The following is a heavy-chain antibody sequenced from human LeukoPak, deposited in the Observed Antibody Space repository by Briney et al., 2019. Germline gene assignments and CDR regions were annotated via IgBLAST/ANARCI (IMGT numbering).Heavy chain of an antibody. CDR2: LNPSGGRT. Sequence: GASVKVSCKTSGYTFTSYYMHWVRQAPGQELEWMGILNPSGGRTSYTQKFQGRVTMTRDTSTSAVYMELSSLRSEDTAVYYCARASSGYYSHFDYWGQGTLVTVSS. J-gene: IGHJ4*02. D-gene: IGHD3-22*01. CDR3: ARASSGYYSHFDY. V-gene: IGHV1-46*01. CDR1: GYTFTSYY.